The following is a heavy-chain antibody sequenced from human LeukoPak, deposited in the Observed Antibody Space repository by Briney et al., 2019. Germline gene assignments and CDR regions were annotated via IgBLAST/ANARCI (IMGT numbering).Heavy chain of an antibody. Sequence: GESLKISCQGSGHNFNTYWIGWVRQKPGKGLEWMGIIYPGDSDTRYSPSFQGQVTISADKSISTAYLQWSGLKASDTAMYYCARSYYDFWSGYYRSVWFDPWGQGTLVTVSS. CDR2: IYPGDSDT. D-gene: IGHD3-3*01. CDR3: ARSYYDFWSGYYRSVWFDP. V-gene: IGHV5-51*03. J-gene: IGHJ5*02. CDR1: GHNFNTYW.